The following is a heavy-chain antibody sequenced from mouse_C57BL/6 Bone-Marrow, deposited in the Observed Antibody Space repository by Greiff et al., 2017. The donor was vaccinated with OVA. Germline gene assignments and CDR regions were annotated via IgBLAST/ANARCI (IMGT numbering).Heavy chain of an antibody. D-gene: IGHD1-1*01. Sequence: EVKLVESGPELVKPGASVKISCKASGYSFTGYYMHWVKQSSEKSLEWIGEINPSTGGTSYNQKFKGKATLTVDKSSSIAYMQLKSLTSEDSAVYYCAREISLYYYGSSYWFAYWGQGTLVTVSA. CDR3: AREISLYYYGSSYWFAY. CDR1: GYSFTGYY. J-gene: IGHJ3*01. V-gene: IGHV1-43*01. CDR2: INPSTGGT.